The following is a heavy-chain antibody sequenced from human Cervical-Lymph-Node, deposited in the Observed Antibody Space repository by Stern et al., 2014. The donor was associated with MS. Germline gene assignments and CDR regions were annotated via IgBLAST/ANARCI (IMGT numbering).Heavy chain of an antibody. CDR1: GG. CDR2: VIPFVGIS. CDR3: ARGSGDNWFDP. V-gene: IGHV1-69*17. Sequence: VQLVESGAEVKKPGSSVKVSCTSSGGISWVRQAPGQGLERRGGVIPFVGISNYAQKFQGRVTITADTSTNTTYLHLSRLTSADTAVYYCARGSGDNWFDPWGQGTLVTVSS. D-gene: IGHD3-10*01. J-gene: IGHJ5*02.